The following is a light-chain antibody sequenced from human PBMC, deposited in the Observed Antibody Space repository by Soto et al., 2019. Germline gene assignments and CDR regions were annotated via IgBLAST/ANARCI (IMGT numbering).Light chain of an antibody. J-gene: IGKJ5*01. CDR2: AAS. CDR1: QSVGSGY. CDR3: QQYGRSPHS. V-gene: IGKV3-20*01. Sequence: EIVVTQSPGTLSLSPGERVTLSCRASQSVGSGYLAWHQQKPGQAPRLLIYAASNSAHGIPARFSGSGAGTDFTLTISRLEPEEFAVDYCQQYGRSPHSFGQGTRLEIK.